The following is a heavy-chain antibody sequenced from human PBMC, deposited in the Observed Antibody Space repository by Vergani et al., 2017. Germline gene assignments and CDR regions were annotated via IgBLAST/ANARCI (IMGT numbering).Heavy chain of an antibody. CDR2: IYYSGST. CDR1: GGSISSSSYY. Sequence: QLQLQESGPGLVKPSETLSLTCTVSGGSISSSSYYWGWIRQPPGKGLEWIGSIYYSGSTYYNPSLKSRVTISVDTSKNQFSLKLSSVTAADTAVYYCASPDIEYSSSSGYYYYMDVWGKGTTVTVSS. J-gene: IGHJ6*03. CDR3: ASPDIEYSSSSGYYYYMDV. D-gene: IGHD6-6*01. V-gene: IGHV4-39*07.